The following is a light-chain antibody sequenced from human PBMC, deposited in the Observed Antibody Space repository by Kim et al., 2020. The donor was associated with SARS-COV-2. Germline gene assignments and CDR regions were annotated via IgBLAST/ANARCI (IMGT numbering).Light chain of an antibody. V-gene: IGLV1-44*01. CDR3: ASWDDTLSGWA. Sequence: QSVLTQPPSASVTPGQRVTISCSGSSSNIGSNSVNWYQQVPGTAPKVLIYNNNQRPSGVPDRFSASKSGTSASLAISGLQSEDEADYYCASWDDTLSGWAFGG. CDR2: NNN. CDR1: SSNIGSNS. J-gene: IGLJ3*02.